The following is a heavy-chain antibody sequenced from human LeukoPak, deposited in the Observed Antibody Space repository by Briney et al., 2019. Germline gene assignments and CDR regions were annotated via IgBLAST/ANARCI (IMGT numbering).Heavy chain of an antibody. Sequence: GGSLRLSCAPSGFTFSNYAMHWVRQAPGKGLEWVAVISYAGSNEHYADSVKGRFTISRDNSKNTLFLQMNSRRAEDMSVYYCARGRKQGAATFDPLGQGTLVTVSS. CDR3: ARGRKQGAATFDP. J-gene: IGHJ5*01. CDR2: ISYAGSNE. V-gene: IGHV3-30*04. CDR1: GFTFSNYA. D-gene: IGHD3-16*01.